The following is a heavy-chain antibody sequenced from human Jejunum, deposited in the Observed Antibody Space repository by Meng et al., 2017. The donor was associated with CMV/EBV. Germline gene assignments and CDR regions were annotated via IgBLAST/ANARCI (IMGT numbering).Heavy chain of an antibody. CDR2: ISSRGSWI. V-gene: IGHV3-21*06. CDR1: YT. D-gene: IGHD3-9*01. J-gene: IGHJ4*02. CDR3: VSEPYDTLTGLPGWYFDT. Sequence: YTMNWVRQAPGKGLEWVSSISSRGSWISYADSVRVRFSISRDNAKNSLYLQMNSLRAEDTAVYYCVSEPYDTLTGLPGWYFDTWGQGALVTVSS.